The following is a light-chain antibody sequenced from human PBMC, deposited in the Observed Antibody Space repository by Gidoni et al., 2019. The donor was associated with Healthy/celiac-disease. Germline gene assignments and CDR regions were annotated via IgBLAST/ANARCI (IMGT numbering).Light chain of an antibody. CDR1: SSDVGGYNY. V-gene: IGLV2-11*01. J-gene: IGLJ2*01. Sequence: QSALTQPRSVSGSPGQSVTISCTGTSSDVGGYNYVSWYQQHPGKAPKLMIYDVSKRPSGVPDRFSGSKSGNTASLTISGLQAEDEADYYCCSYAGSYTPFDVVFGGGTKLTVL. CDR2: DVS. CDR3: CSYAGSYTPFDVV.